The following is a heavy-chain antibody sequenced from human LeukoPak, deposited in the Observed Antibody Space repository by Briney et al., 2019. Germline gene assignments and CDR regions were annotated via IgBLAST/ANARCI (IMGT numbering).Heavy chain of an antibody. Sequence: PSETLSLTCTVSGGSISSYYWSWIRQPAGKGLEWIGRIYTSGSTNYNPSLKSRVTMSVDTSKNQFSLKLSSVTAADTAVYYCARGGWGAVAGPHNYWGQGTLVTVSS. D-gene: IGHD6-19*01. CDR3: ARGGWGAVAGPHNY. CDR1: GGSISSYY. V-gene: IGHV4-4*07. J-gene: IGHJ4*02. CDR2: IYTSGST.